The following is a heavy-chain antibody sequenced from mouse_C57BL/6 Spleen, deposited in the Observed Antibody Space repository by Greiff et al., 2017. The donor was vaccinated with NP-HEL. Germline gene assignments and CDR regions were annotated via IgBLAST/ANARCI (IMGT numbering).Heavy chain of an antibody. J-gene: IGHJ1*03. CDR2: IYWDDDK. D-gene: IGHD1-1*01. V-gene: IGHV8-12*01. CDR1: GFSLSTSGMG. CDR3: ARRNSYYYGSSYGWYFDV. Sequence: QVTLKVSGPGILQSSQTLSLTCSFSGFSLSTSGMGVSWIRQPSGKGLEWLAHIYWDDDKRYNPSLKSRLTISKDTSRNQVFLKITSVDTADTATYYCARRNSYYYGSSYGWYFDVWGTGTTVTVSS.